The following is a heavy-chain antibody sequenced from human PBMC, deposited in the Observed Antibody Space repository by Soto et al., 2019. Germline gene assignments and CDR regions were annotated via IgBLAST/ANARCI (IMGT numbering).Heavy chain of an antibody. CDR3: ARGRDGYKFDY. CDR2: IYYSGST. CDR1: GGSISSGGYY. J-gene: IGHJ4*02. D-gene: IGHD5-12*01. V-gene: IGHV4-31*03. Sequence: SETLSLTCTVSGGSISSGGYYWSWIRQHPGKGLEWIGYIYYSGSTYYNPSLKSRVTISVDTSRNQFSLKLSSVTAADTAVYYCARGRDGYKFDYWGQGTLVTVSS.